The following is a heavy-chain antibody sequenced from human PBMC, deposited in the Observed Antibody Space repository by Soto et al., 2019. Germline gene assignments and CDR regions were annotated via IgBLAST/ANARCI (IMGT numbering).Heavy chain of an antibody. J-gene: IGHJ4*02. CDR1: GFTFSSNG. Sequence: LRLSCAASGFTFSSNGMHWVRQAPGKGLEWVAVIWYDGNKKYYGDSVRGRFTISRDNSKNTLYLEMNSLRAEDTAVYYCVVDTSGLPDYWGQGTQVTVSS. CDR3: VVDTSGLPDY. D-gene: IGHD3-22*01. CDR2: IWYDGNKK. V-gene: IGHV3-33*03.